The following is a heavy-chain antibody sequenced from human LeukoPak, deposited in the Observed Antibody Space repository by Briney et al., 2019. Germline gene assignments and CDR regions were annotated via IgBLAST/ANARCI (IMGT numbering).Heavy chain of an antibody. CDR1: GFTFSSYW. CDR2: IKQDGSEK. J-gene: IGHJ4*02. CDR3: VRGGDC. V-gene: IGHV3-7*01. Sequence: GGSLRLSCAGSGFTFSSYWMSWVRQAPGKGLEWVANIKQDGSEKYYVDSVKGRFTISRDNAKNSLYLEMNSLRAEDTAVYYCVRGGDCWGQGTLVTVSS.